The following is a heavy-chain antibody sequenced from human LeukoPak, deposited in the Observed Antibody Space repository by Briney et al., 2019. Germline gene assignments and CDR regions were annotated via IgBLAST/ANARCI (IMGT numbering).Heavy chain of an antibody. CDR3: ARVRAWAGSYGMDV. CDR2: ISAYNGNT. V-gene: IGHV1-18*01. D-gene: IGHD3/OR15-3a*01. J-gene: IGHJ6*02. CDR1: GYTFTSYG. Sequence: GASVKVSCKASGYTFTSYGISWVRQAPGQGLEWMGWISAYNGNTNYAQKLQGRVTMTTDTSTSTAYMGLRSLRSDDTAVYYCARVRAWAGSYGMDVWGQGTTVTVSS.